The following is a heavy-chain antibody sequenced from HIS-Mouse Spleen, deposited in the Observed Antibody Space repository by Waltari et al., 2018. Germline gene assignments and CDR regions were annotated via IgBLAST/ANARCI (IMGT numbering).Heavy chain of an antibody. V-gene: IGHV2-70*15. J-gene: IGHJ4*02. CDR3: ARIAEGYSSGWYAFDY. Sequence: QVTLRESGPALVKPTQTLTLTCTFSGFSLSTSGMCVSCIRQPPGKALEWLARIDWDDDKYYSTSLKTRLTISKDTSKNQVGLTMTNMDPVDTATYYCARIAEGYSSGWYAFDYWGQGTLVTVSS. D-gene: IGHD6-19*01. CDR2: IDWDDDK. CDR1: GFSLSTSGMC.